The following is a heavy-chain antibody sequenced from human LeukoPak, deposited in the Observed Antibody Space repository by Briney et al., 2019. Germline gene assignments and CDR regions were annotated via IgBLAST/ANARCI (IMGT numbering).Heavy chain of an antibody. CDR3: ALVWFGDTEAFDT. Sequence: SVKVSCKASGGTFSSYAISWVRQAPGQGLEWMGRIIPIFGTANYAQKFQGRVTITTDESTSTAYMELSSLRSEDTTVYYCALVWFGDTEAFDTWGQGTMVTVSS. D-gene: IGHD3-10*01. CDR2: IIPIFGTA. J-gene: IGHJ3*02. CDR1: GGTFSSYA. V-gene: IGHV1-69*05.